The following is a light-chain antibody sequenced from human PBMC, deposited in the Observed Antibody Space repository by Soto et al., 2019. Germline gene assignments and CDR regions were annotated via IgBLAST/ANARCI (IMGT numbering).Light chain of an antibody. CDR3: SSYTSSSTMV. V-gene: IGLV2-14*01. CDR1: SSDVGGHNY. CDR2: DVS. Sequence: QSALTQPASVSGSPGQSITISCTGTSSDVGGHNYVSWYQQHPGKAPKVMIYDVSDRPSGVSNRFSGSKSGNTASLTISGLQAEDEGDYYCSSYTSSSTMVFGGGTKLTVL. J-gene: IGLJ2*01.